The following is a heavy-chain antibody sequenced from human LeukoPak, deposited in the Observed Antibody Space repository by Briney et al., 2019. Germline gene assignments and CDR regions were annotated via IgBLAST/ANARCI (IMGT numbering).Heavy chain of an antibody. CDR1: GYTFTSYG. CDR2: ISAYNGNT. Sequence: GASVKVSCKASGYTFTSYGISWVRQAPGQGLEWMGWISAYNGNTNYAQKLQGRVTMTTDTSTSTAYMELRSLRSDDTAVYYCARDAGYDFWGGYADAFDIWGQGTMVTVSS. CDR3: ARDAGYDFWGGYADAFDI. J-gene: IGHJ3*02. D-gene: IGHD3-3*01. V-gene: IGHV1-18*01.